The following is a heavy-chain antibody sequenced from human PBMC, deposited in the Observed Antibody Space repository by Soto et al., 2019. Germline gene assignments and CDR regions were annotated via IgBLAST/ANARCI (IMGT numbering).Heavy chain of an antibody. D-gene: IGHD3-16*02. CDR3: ATDSYIWGSYRYILDY. V-gene: IGHV1-24*01. CDR1: GYTLTELS. Sequence: ASVKVSCKVSGYTLTELSMHWVRQDPGKGLEWMGGFDPEDGETIYAQKFQGRVTMTEDTSTDTAYMELSSLRSEDTAVYYCATDSYIWGSYRYILDYWGQGTLVTVSS. J-gene: IGHJ4*02. CDR2: FDPEDGET.